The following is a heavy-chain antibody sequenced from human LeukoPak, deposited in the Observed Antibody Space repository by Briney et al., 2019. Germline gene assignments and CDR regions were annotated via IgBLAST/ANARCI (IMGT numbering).Heavy chain of an antibody. D-gene: IGHD7-27*01. CDR1: GGSIKNSHYY. J-gene: IGHJ4*02. CDR3: ARITRSYWGPGPGDFFDY. CDR2: IYNTGST. Sequence: PSETLSLTCTVSGGSIKNSHYYWGWIRQPPGKTLEWIGTIYNTGSTSYNPSLQSRVTMSIDTSKIQFSPNLRSVTAADTAVYYCARITRSYWGPGPGDFFDYWGQGNLVTVSS. V-gene: IGHV4-39*01.